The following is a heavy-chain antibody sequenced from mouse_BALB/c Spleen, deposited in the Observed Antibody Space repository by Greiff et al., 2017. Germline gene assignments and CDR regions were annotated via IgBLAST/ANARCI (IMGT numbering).Heavy chain of an antibody. V-gene: IGHV1-66*01. D-gene: IGHD2-3*01. CDR1: GYSFTSYY. J-gene: IGHJ4*01. CDR3: ARYYDGYSYYAMDY. Sequence: QVHVKQSGPELVKPGASVKISCKASGYSFTSYYIHWVKQRPGQGLEWIGWIFPGSGNTKYNEKFKGKATLTADTSSSTAYMQLSSLTSEDSAVYFCARYYDGYSYYAMDYWGQGTSVTVSS. CDR2: IFPGSGNT.